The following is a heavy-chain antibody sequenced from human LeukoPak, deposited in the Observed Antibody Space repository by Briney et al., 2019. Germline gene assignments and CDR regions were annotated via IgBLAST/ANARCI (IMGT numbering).Heavy chain of an antibody. CDR2: IYYSGST. J-gene: IGHJ4*02. V-gene: IGHV4-30-4*02. CDR3: ARGAHEAAGVLNY. Sequence: SETLSLTCTVSGGSISSGDYYWSWIRQPPGKGLEWIGYIYYSGSTYYNPSLKSRVTISVDTSKNQFSLKLSSVTAADTAVYYCARGAHEAAGVLNYWGQGSLVTVSS. D-gene: IGHD6-13*01. CDR1: GGSISSGDYY.